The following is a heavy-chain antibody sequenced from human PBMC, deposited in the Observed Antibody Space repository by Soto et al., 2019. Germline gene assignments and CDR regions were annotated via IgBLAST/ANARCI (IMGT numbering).Heavy chain of an antibody. CDR2: ISGSGESI. CDR3: ARDRHGSDWYTYYFYTLAV. D-gene: IGHD6-13*01. CDR1: GFIFSDYA. V-gene: IGHV3-23*01. Sequence: EVQLLESGGGLVQPGESLRLSCAASGFIFSDYAMTWVRQAPGKGLEWVSGISGSGESIYYADSGEGRFTISRDNSKNTLYLEMNSLRGEDTAVYYCARDRHGSDWYTYYFYTLAVWGQGTTVTVSS. J-gene: IGHJ6*02.